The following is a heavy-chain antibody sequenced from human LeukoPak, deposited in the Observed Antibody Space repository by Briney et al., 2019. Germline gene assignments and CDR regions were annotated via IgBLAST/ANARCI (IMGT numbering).Heavy chain of an antibody. CDR2: IHHSGSP. CDR1: GFSISSAYD. Sequence: PSETLSLTCTVSGFSISSAYDWGWIRQSPGKGLEWIGSIHHSGSPFYNPSLKGRVTISVDTSKNQFSLKLSSVTAAETAVYYCARSVLTGYLDYWGQGTLVTVSS. J-gene: IGHJ4*02. D-gene: IGHD3-9*01. CDR3: ARSVLTGYLDY. V-gene: IGHV4-38-2*02.